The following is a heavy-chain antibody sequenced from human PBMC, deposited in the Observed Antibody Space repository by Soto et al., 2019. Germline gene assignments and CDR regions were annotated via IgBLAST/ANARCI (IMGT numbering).Heavy chain of an antibody. CDR2: IYSSGST. D-gene: IGHD3-3*01. Sequence: PSETLSLTCSVSDGSINSHFWSWIRQPAGKRLEWIGRIYSSGSTIYNPSLKSRVTMSVDTSKNQFSLKLRSVTAADTAVYYCARDNVWSGYYSFFDYWGQGTLVTVYS. V-gene: IGHV4-4*07. CDR1: DGSINSHF. J-gene: IGHJ4*02. CDR3: ARDNVWSGYYSFFDY.